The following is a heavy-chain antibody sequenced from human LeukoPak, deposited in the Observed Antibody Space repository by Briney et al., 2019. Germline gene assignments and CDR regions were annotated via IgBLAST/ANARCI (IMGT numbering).Heavy chain of an antibody. J-gene: IGHJ4*02. D-gene: IGHD5-24*01. V-gene: IGHV3-7*03. CDR2: IKQDGSEK. CDR1: GFTFSSYW. Sequence: GGSLRLSCAASGFTFSSYWMSWVRQAPGKGLEWVANIKQDGSEKYYVDSVKGRFTISRDNSKNTVYLQINSLTAEDTAVYFCGRDSRWAQPDYWGQGTLVTVSS. CDR3: GRDSRWAQPDY.